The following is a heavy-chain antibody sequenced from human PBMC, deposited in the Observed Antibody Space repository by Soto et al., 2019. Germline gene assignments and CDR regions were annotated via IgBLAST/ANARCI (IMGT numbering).Heavy chain of an antibody. CDR1: GYTFKSYA. V-gene: IGHV1-18*01. J-gene: IGHJ5*02. CDR2: ISAYNGNT. D-gene: IGHD3-22*01. CDR3: ARDQYPTYYYDSSGYYNWFDP. Sequence: ASVKVSCKASGYTFKSYAMHWVRQAPGQGLEWMGWISAYNGNTNYAQKLQGRVTMTTDTSTSTAYMELRSLRSDDTAVYYCARDQYPTYYYDSSGYYNWFDPWGQGTLVTVSS.